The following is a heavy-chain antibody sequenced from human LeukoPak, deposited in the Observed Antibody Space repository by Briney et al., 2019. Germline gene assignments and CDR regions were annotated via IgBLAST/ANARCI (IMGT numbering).Heavy chain of an antibody. CDR3: ARRRAAGYFDY. CDR1: GGSFSGYY. D-gene: IGHD3-10*01. V-gene: IGHV4-34*01. Sequence: KPSETLSLTRAVYGGSFSGYYWSWIRQPPGKGLEWIGEINHSGSTNYNPSLKSRVTISVDTSKNQFSLKLSSVTAADTAVYYCARRRAAGYFDYWGQGTLVTVSS. CDR2: INHSGST. J-gene: IGHJ4*02.